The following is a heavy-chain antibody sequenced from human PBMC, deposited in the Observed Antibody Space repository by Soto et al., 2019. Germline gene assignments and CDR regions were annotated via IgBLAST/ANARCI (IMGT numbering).Heavy chain of an antibody. J-gene: IGHJ5*02. Sequence: PSETLSLTCAVSGGSISSGGYSWSWIRQPPGKGLEWIGYIYHSGSTYYNPSLKSRVTISVDRSKNQFSLKLSSVTAADTAVYYCARGRITIFGVVKDNWFDPWGQGTLVTVPQ. D-gene: IGHD3-3*01. CDR2: IYHSGST. CDR1: GGSISSGGYS. V-gene: IGHV4-30-2*01. CDR3: ARGRITIFGVVKDNWFDP.